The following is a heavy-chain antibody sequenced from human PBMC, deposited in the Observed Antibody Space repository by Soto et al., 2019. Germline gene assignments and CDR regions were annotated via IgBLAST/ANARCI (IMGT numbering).Heavy chain of an antibody. CDR2: IYFRGNT. CDR3: AKAEWELSSRVYFDY. J-gene: IGHJ4*02. V-gene: IGHV4-31*03. D-gene: IGHD1-26*01. CDR1: GDSISRIDYY. Sequence: PSETLSLTCSVSGDSISRIDYYWTWIRQYPGKGLEWMGNIYFRGNTYYNPSLESRLTVSLDTSKNQFSLKLTSVTAADTAVYYCAKAEWELSSRVYFDYWGQGTLVTVSS.